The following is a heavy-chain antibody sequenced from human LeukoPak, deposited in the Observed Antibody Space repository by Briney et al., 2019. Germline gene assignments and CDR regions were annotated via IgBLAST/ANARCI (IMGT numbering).Heavy chain of an antibody. CDR1: GFTFGDYA. CDR2: IRSKAYGGTT. CDR3: TRVGYSYGYRAAFDI. D-gene: IGHD5-18*01. Sequence: GGSLRLSCTASGFTFGDYAMSWFRQAPGKGLEWVGFIRSKAYGGTTEYAASVKGRFTISRDDSKSIAYLQMNSLKTEDTAVYYCTRVGYSYGYRAAFDIRGQGTMVTVSS. J-gene: IGHJ3*02. V-gene: IGHV3-49*03.